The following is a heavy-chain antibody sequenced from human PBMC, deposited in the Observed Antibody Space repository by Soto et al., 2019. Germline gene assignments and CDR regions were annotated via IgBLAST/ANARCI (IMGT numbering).Heavy chain of an antibody. J-gene: IGHJ6*02. CDR2: INSDGSST. V-gene: IGHV3-74*01. Sequence: EVQLVESGGGLVQPGGSLRLSCAASGFTFGSYRMHWVRQAPGKGLVWVSRINSDGSSTTYADSVKGRFTISRDNAKNTRYLQVNSLRAADTAVYYCARDFYYGMDVWGQGTTVTVSS. CDR1: GFTFGSYR. CDR3: ARDFYYGMDV.